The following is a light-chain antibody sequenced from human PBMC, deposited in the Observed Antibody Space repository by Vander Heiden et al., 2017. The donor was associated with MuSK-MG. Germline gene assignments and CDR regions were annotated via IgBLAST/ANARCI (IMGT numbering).Light chain of an antibody. CDR2: HDS. V-gene: IGLV3-21*02. J-gene: IGLJ2*01. CDR1: DIGRKT. CDR3: QVWDSSSDRVV. Sequence: SYVLTQPPSVSVASGQSARITCGGSDIGRKTVHWYHQMPGQAPVRVVYHDSARPSGIPERFSDSNSGNAATLTIISVEAGDEADYYCQVWDSSSDRVVFGGGTKLTVL.